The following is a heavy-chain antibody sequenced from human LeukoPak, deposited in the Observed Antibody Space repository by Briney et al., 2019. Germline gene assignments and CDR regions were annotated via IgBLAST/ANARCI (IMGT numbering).Heavy chain of an antibody. D-gene: IGHD4-17*01. J-gene: IGHJ6*02. V-gene: IGHV1-58*01. CDR3: AATLTVTTGRTYYGMDV. CDR1: GFTFTTSA. Sequence: SVKVSCKASGFTFTTSAVQWVRQARGQRLEWIGWIVVGSGNINYAQKFQERVTITRDMSTSTAYMELRSLRFEDTAVYYCAATLTVTTGRTYYGMDVWGQGSTVTVSS. CDR2: IVVGSGNI.